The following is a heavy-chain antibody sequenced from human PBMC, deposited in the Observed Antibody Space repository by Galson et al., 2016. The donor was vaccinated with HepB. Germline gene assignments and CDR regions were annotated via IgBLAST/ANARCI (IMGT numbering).Heavy chain of an antibody. J-gene: IGHJ3*02. V-gene: IGHV3-30*18. Sequence: SLRLSCAASGFTFSNYGMHWVRQAPGKGLEWVAFISSDGSNKYYAGSVEGRFSVSRDNSKNTLYLQMNSLVGEDTAVFYCAKNLLEEQWLDAFDIWGQGTMVTVSS. CDR2: ISSDGSNK. CDR1: GFTFSNYG. CDR3: AKNLLEEQWLDAFDI. D-gene: IGHD6-19*01.